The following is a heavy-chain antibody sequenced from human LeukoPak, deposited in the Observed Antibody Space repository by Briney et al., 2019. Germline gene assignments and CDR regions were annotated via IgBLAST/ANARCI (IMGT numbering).Heavy chain of an antibody. CDR1: GGSISSGGYY. CDR2: IYHSGST. CDR3: ARSFGSSRAFDI. J-gene: IGHJ3*02. Sequence: SSETLSLTCTVSGGSISSGGYYWSWIRQPPGKGLEWIGYIYHSGSTYYNPSLKSRVTISVDRSKNQFSLKLSSVTAADTAVYYCARSFGSSRAFDIWGQGTMVTVSS. V-gene: IGHV4-30-2*01. D-gene: IGHD6-6*01.